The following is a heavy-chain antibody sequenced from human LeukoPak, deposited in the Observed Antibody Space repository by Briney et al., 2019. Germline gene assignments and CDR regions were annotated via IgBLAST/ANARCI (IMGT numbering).Heavy chain of an antibody. CDR1: GFTFGSYW. CDR2: IKQDESEK. Sequence: PGGSLRLSCASSGFTFGSYWMTWVRQAPGKGLKWVANIKQDESEKYYVDSVRGRLTISRDNVKNSLYLQMNSMRAEDTAVYYCARCNYYDSSGYPTSFENWGQGTLVTFSS. V-gene: IGHV3-7*01. CDR3: ARCNYYDSSGYPTSFEN. D-gene: IGHD3-22*01. J-gene: IGHJ4*02.